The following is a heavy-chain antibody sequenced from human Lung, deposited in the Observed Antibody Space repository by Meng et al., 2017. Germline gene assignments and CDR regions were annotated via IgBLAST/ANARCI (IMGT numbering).Heavy chain of an antibody. CDR1: GFTFSSYA. Sequence: QVQLVESGGGVVQPGRSLRLSCAASGFTFSSYAMHWVRQAPGKGLEWVAIISYNGGNKYYADSVKGRFTISRDRSENTLYLQMNSLRAEDTAVYYCARDTGTSKWKLDYWGQGTPVTVSS. CDR3: ARDTGTSKWKLDY. CDR2: ISYNGGNK. J-gene: IGHJ4*02. V-gene: IGHV3-30-3*01. D-gene: IGHD1-20*01.